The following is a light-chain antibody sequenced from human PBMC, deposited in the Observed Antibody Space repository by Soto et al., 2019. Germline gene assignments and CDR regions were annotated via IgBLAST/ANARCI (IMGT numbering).Light chain of an antibody. V-gene: IGKV3-20*01. CDR2: GAS. CDR3: QPYGSTPWT. Sequence: EIVLTQSPGTLSLSPGERATLSCRASQSVSGRYLAWYQQKPGQAPRPLIYGASSRASGIPDRFSGSGSGTDFTLTISRLEPEDFAVYYCQPYGSTPWTFGQGTKVEIK. J-gene: IGKJ1*01. CDR1: QSVSGRY.